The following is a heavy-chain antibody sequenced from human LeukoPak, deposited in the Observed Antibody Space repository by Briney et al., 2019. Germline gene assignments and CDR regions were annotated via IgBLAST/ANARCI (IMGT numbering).Heavy chain of an antibody. CDR3: VRPRGTGWGHGMDV. CDR2: INPSGGST. D-gene: IGHD2-2*01. V-gene: IGHV1-46*01. J-gene: IGHJ6*02. Sequence: GASVKVSCKASGYTFTSYYMHWVRQAPGQGLEWMGIINPSGGSTSYAQKFQDRVTVTRDTSTRTVYMELSSLRSEDTAVYYCVRPRGTGWGHGMDVWGQGTTVTVSS. CDR1: GYTFTSYY.